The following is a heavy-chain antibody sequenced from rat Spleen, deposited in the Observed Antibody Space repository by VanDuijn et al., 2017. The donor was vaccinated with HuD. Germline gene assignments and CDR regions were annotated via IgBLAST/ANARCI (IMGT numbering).Heavy chain of an antibody. CDR1: GFSLTSYH. Sequence: QVQLKESGPGLVQPSPTLSLPCPVSGFSLTSYHVSWVRQSPGKGLEWMGVIWIGGNTAYNSLLKSRLIISRDTSKSQVFLKMNSLQPEDTGTYYCARHLRVASGVMDAWGQGTSVTVAS. D-gene: IGHD1-11*01. CDR3: ARHLRVASGVMDA. CDR2: IWIGGNT. V-gene: IGHV2-43*01. J-gene: IGHJ4*01.